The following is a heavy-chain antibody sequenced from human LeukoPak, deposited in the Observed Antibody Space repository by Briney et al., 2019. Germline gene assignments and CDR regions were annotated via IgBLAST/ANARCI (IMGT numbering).Heavy chain of an antibody. CDR2: INGDGSL. Sequence: GGSLRLSCAASGLTFSTYWMDWVRQAPGKGLVWVSRINGDGSLSYADSVKGRFTISRDNTKNMLYLQMNSLRAEDTAVYYCAGGASSTVHYWGQGTLVTVSS. J-gene: IGHJ4*02. D-gene: IGHD6-13*01. CDR1: GLTFSTYW. V-gene: IGHV3-74*01. CDR3: AGGASSTVHY.